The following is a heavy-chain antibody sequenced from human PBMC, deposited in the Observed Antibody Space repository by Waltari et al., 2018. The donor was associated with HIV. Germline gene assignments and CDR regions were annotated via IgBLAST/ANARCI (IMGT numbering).Heavy chain of an antibody. CDR2: INPNSGGT. V-gene: IGHV1-2*02. CDR3: ARGGPYYYDSSGYLDY. D-gene: IGHD3-22*01. J-gene: IGHJ4*02. Sequence: QVQLVQSGAEVKKPGASVKVSCKASGYTFTGYFMHWVRQAPGQGLEWMGWINPNSGGTNYAQKFQGRVTMTRDTSISTAYMELGRLRSDDTAVYYCARGGPYYYDSSGYLDYWGQGTLVTVSS. CDR1: GYTFTGYF.